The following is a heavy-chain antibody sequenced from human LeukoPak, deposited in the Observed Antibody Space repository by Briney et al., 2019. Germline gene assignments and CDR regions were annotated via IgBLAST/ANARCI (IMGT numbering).Heavy chain of an antibody. V-gene: IGHV3-30*03. CDR1: GFTFSSYG. D-gene: IGHD5-18*01. CDR3: ARGTGCSYGYDY. CDR2: ISYDGSNK. Sequence: GGSLRLSCAASGFTFSSYGMHWVRQAPGKGLEWVAVISYDGSNKYYADSVKGRFTISRDNSKNTLYLQMNSLRAEDTAVYYCARGTGCSYGYDYWGQGTLVTVSS. J-gene: IGHJ4*02.